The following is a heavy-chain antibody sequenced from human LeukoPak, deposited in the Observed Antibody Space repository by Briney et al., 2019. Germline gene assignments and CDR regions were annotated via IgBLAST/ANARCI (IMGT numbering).Heavy chain of an antibody. CDR1: GGSISSSSYY. Sequence: SETLSLTCTVSGGSISSSSYYWGWIRQPPGTGLEWIGSIYYSGSTYYNPSLKSRVTISVDTSKNQFSLKLSSVTAADTAVYYCARDSYYDSSGYQEYFDYWGQGTLVTVSS. CDR2: IYYSGST. J-gene: IGHJ4*02. D-gene: IGHD3-22*01. V-gene: IGHV4-39*07. CDR3: ARDSYYDSSGYQEYFDY.